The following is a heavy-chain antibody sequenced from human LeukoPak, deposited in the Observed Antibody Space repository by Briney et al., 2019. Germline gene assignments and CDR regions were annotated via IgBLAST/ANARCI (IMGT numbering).Heavy chain of an antibody. CDR2: IYYSGNT. CDR1: GGSISSYY. V-gene: IGHV4-59*01. Sequence: PSETLSLTCTVSGGSISSYYWSWIRQPPGKGLEWIGYIYYSGNTNYNPSLKTRVTVSIDTSKNQFSLRLRSVTAADTALYYCARVGEGCFDHWGQGTLATVSS. J-gene: IGHJ4*02. CDR3: ARVGEGCFDH.